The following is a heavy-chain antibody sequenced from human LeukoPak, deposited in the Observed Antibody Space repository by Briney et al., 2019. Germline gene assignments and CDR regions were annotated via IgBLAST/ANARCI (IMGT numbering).Heavy chain of an antibody. Sequence: ASVKVSCKASGYTFTGYYMHWVRQAPGQGLEWMGWINPNSGGTNYAQKFQGRVTMTRDTSISTAYMELSRLRSDDTAVYYCARDPILSIGDWYFDLWGRGTLVTVSS. J-gene: IGHJ2*01. CDR2: INPNSGGT. CDR1: GYTFTGYY. V-gene: IGHV1-2*02. D-gene: IGHD3-3*01. CDR3: ARDPILSIGDWYFDL.